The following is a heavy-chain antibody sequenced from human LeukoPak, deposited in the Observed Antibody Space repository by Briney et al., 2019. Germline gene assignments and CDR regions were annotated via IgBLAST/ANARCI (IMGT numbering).Heavy chain of an antibody. D-gene: IGHD6-19*01. J-gene: IGHJ6*02. CDR3: ARGSSGWSILYYYYGMDV. CDR2: MNPNSGNT. CDR1: GYTFTSYD. Sequence: ASVKVSCKASGYTFTSYDINWVRQATGQGLEWMGWMNPNSGNTGYAQKFQGRVTMTRNTSIGTAYMELSSLRSEDTAVYYCARGSSGWSILYYYYGMDVWGQGTTVTVSS. V-gene: IGHV1-8*01.